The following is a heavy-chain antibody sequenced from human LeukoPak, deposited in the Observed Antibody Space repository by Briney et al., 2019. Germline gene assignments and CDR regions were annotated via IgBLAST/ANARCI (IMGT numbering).Heavy chain of an antibody. CDR1: GYTFTGYY. V-gene: IGHV1-2*02. CDR3: ASVGYCSSTSCSPYNWFDP. D-gene: IGHD2-2*03. Sequence: ASVKVSCMASGYTFTGYYMHWVRQAPGQGLEWMGWINPNSGGTNYAQKFQGRVTMTRDTSISTAYMELSRLRSDDTAVYYCASVGYCSSTSCSPYNWFDPWGQGTLVTVSS. J-gene: IGHJ5*02. CDR2: INPNSGGT.